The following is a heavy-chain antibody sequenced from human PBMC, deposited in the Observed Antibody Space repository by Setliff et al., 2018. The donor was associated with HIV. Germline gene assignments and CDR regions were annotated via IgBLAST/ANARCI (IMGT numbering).Heavy chain of an antibody. CDR3: ASMVRGVIKDYYYYGMDV. CDR2: IIPILGIA. V-gene: IGHV1-69*10. Sequence: SVKVSCKASGGTFSSYAISWVRQAPGQGLEWMGGIIPILGIANYAQKFQGRVTITADKSTSTAYMELSSLRSEDTAVYYCASMVRGVIKDYYYYGMDVWGQGTTVTVSS. CDR1: GGTFSSYA. J-gene: IGHJ6*02. D-gene: IGHD3-10*01.